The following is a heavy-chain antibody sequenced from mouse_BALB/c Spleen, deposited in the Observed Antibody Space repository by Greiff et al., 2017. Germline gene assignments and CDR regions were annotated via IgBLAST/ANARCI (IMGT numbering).Heavy chain of an antibody. D-gene: IGHD1-1*02. J-gene: IGHJ4*01. CDR2: IFPGSGNT. Sequence: QVQLKQSGPELVKPGASVKISCKASGYSFTSYYIHWVKQRPGQGLEWIGWIFPGSGNTKYNEKFKGKATLTADTSSSTAYMQLSSLTSEDSAVYFCARMGGNYDAMDYWGQGTSVTVSS. V-gene: IGHV1-66*01. CDR1: GYSFTSYY. CDR3: ARMGGNYDAMDY.